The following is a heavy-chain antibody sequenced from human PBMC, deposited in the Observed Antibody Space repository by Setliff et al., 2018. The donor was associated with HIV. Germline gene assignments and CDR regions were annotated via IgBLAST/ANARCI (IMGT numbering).Heavy chain of an antibody. J-gene: IGHJ4*01. D-gene: IGHD2-15*01. CDR1: GFTFNTYG. CDR2: ISGSGSGT. V-gene: IGHV3-23*01. CDR3: AKDGISGGSYPPYYFDY. Sequence: GGSLRLSCSASGFTFNTYGMSWVRQAPGKGLEWVSVISGSGSGTFYADSVKGRFTISRDNSKNTLYLQMNRLRVDDTAVYYCAKDGISGGSYPPYYFDYWGHRTLVTVSS.